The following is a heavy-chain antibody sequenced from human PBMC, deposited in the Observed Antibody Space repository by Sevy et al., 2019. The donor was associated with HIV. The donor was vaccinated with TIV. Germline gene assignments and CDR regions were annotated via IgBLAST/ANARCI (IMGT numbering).Heavy chain of an antibody. CDR1: GGSISGYY. J-gene: IGHJ6*03. CDR2: VYASSST. D-gene: IGHD6-13*01. Sequence: SETLSLTCTVSGGSISGYYWSRIRQSAGKGLEWIGRVYASSSTNYNPSLRSRVTISVDTSSNQFSLNLHSVTAADTAVYYCAREDFGSSWLYYYMDVWGKGTPVTVSS. CDR3: AREDFGSSWLYYYMDV. V-gene: IGHV4-4*07.